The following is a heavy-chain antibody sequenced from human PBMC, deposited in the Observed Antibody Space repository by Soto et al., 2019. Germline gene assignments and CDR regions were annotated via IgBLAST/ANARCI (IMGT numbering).Heavy chain of an antibody. V-gene: IGHV3-23*01. D-gene: IGHD2-8*02. CDR2: FGVDYVT. J-gene: IGHJ4*02. Sequence: EVQLLESGGGLIQPGGSLRLSCATFGFSFSNYAMSWVRQAPGKGLEWVSGFGVDYVTYYAASVRGRFTISRDHTKNTLYLQMNSPRAEDTALYYCAKAKGSFDHTGPDQWGQGTLVTVSS. CDR3: AKAKGSFDHTGPDQ. CDR1: GFSFSNYA.